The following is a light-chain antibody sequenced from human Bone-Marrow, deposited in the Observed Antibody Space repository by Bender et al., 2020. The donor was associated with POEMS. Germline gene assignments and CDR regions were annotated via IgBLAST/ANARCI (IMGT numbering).Light chain of an antibody. CDR2: LNSDGSH. J-gene: IGLJ3*02. V-gene: IGLV4-69*01. CDR3: QTWVAGPWV. CDR1: SGHSSYA. Sequence: QLVLTQSPSASASLGASVKLTCTLSSGHSSYAIAWHQQQPEKGPRYLMKLNSDGSHNKGDGIPDRFSGSSSGAERYLTISSLQAEDEGDYYCQTWVAGPWVFGGGTKLTVL.